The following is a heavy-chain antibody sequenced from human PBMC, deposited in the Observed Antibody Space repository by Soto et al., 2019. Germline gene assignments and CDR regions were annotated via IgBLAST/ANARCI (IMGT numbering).Heavy chain of an antibody. D-gene: IGHD3-16*01. CDR1: GFTFSTYG. CDR2: ISFDGSNK. J-gene: IGHJ4*02. CDR3: SKDQGGGGSSSDY. Sequence: QVQLVESGGGVVQPGRSLRLSCAASGFTFSTYGMHWVRQAPGKGLEWVAVISFDGSNKNYGDSVKGRFTISRDNSKNTLYRQMNSLRAEDTAVYYCSKDQGGGGSSSDYWGQGTLVTVSS. V-gene: IGHV3-30*18.